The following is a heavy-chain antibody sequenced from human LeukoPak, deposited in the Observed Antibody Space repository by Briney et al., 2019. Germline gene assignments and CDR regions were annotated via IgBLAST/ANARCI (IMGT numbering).Heavy chain of an antibody. CDR2: ISGSGGST. CDR1: GFTFSSYA. V-gene: IGHV3-23*01. Sequence: GGSLRLSWAASGFTFSSYAMSWVRQAPGKGLEWVSAISGSGGSTYYADSVKGRFTISRDNSKNTLYLQMNSLRAEDTAVYYCAKVTRSGYLDYYYGMDVWGQGTTVTVSS. J-gene: IGHJ6*02. CDR3: AKVTRSGYLDYYYGMDV. D-gene: IGHD3-22*01.